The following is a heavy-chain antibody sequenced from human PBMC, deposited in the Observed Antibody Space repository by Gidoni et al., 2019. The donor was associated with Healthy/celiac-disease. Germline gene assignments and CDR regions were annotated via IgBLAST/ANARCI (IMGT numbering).Heavy chain of an antibody. D-gene: IGHD2-21*02. V-gene: IGHV3-43D*04. CDR2: ISCDGGST. J-gene: IGHJ4*02. CDR1: GFTFDDYD. CDR3: AKTHCGGDCGMHYFDY. Sequence: EVQLVESGGVVVQPGGSLRLSCAASGFTFDDYDMHWVRQAPGKGLEWVSLISCDGGSTYYADSVKGRFTISRDNSKNSLYLQMNSLRAEDTSLYYWAKTHCGGDCGMHYFDYWGQGTLVTVSS.